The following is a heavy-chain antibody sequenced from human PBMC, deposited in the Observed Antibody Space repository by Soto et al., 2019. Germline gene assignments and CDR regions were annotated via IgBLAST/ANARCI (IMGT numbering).Heavy chain of an antibody. CDR3: AAMERSSDSNF. CDR1: GFTFSRYW. CDR2: IKEDGSEI. J-gene: IGHJ4*02. D-gene: IGHD5-18*01. Sequence: GSLRLSCVASGFTFSRYWMNWVRQAPVKGLEWVANIKEDGSEINYVDSLKGRFTISRDNAQESVYLQMNSLRAEDTGVYFCAAMERSSDSNFWGKGISGSVPS. V-gene: IGHV3-7*01.